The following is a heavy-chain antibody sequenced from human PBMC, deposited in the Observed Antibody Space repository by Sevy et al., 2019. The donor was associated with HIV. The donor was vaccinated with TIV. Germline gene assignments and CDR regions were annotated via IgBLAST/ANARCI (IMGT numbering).Heavy chain of an antibody. CDR1: GYTLTELS. CDR3: ATSGRLLTGSYYFDY. CDR2: FDPEDGET. Sequence: ASVKVSCKVSGYTLTELSMHWVRQAPGKGLEWMGGFDPEDGETIYAQKFQGRVTMTEDTFTDTASMELSSLRSEDTAVYYCATSGRLLTGSYYFDYWGQGTLVTVSS. J-gene: IGHJ4*02. V-gene: IGHV1-24*01. D-gene: IGHD3-9*01.